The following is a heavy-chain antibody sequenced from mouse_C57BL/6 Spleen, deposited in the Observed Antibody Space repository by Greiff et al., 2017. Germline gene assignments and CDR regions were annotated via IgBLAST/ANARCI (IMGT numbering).Heavy chain of an antibody. Sequence: EVQLVQSEGGLVQPGSSMKLSCTASGFNFSDYYMAWVRQVPEKGLEWVANINYDGSSTNYQASLKRRFIITRDNAKNILYLQMSSLKSEDTATYYYERAQGDAKGYWGNGPSVTVSS. CDR1: GFNFSDYY. J-gene: IGHJ4*01. CDR3: ERAQGDAKGY. D-gene: IGHD3-2*02. CDR2: INYDGSST. V-gene: IGHV5-16*01.